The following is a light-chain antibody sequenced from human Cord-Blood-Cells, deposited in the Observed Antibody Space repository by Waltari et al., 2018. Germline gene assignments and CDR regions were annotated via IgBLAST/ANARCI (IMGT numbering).Light chain of an antibody. V-gene: IGLV3-1*01. Sequence: SYELTQPPSVSVSPGPTASITCSGDKLGDKYACWYQQKPGQSPVLVIYQDSKRPSGFPGRFSGSNSGNTATLTISGTQAMDEADYYCQAWDSSTVVFGGGAKLTVL. CDR1: KLGDKY. CDR2: QDS. J-gene: IGLJ2*01. CDR3: QAWDSSTVV.